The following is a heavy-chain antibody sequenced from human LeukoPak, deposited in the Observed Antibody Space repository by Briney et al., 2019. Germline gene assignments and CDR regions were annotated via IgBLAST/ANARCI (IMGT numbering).Heavy chain of an antibody. Sequence: GASVKVSCKASGYTFTSYAISWVRQAPGQGLEWMGGIIPIFGTANYAQKFQGRVTITADESTSTAYMELSSLRSEDTAVCYCAREHCSGGSCYSEFDYWGQGTLVTVSS. CDR2: IIPIFGTA. J-gene: IGHJ4*02. V-gene: IGHV1-69*13. CDR1: GYTFTSYA. CDR3: AREHCSGGSCYSEFDY. D-gene: IGHD2-15*01.